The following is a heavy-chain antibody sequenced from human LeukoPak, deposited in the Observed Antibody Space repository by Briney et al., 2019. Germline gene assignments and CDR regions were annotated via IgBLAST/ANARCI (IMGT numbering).Heavy chain of an antibody. J-gene: IGHJ4*02. Sequence: GGSLRLSCAASGFTFDDYTMHWVRQAPGKGLEWASLISWDGGSTYYADSVKGRFTISRDNSKNSLYLQMNSLRTEDTALYYCAKGDYGSGSYHLFDYWGQGTLVTVSS. CDR2: ISWDGGST. CDR1: GFTFDDYT. CDR3: AKGDYGSGSYHLFDY. D-gene: IGHD3-10*01. V-gene: IGHV3-43*01.